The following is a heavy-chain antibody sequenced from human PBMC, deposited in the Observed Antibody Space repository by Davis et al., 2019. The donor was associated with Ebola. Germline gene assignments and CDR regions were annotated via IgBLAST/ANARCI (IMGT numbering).Heavy chain of an antibody. CDR1: GGSLSSGGYF. CDR3: ARGVVGATRAFDI. CDR2: IYYSGST. D-gene: IGHD1-26*01. Sequence: SETLSLTCSVSGGSLSSGGYFWSWIRQHPGKGLEWIGYIYYSGSTYYNPSLKSRVTISVDTSKNQFSLKLSSVTAADTAVYYCARGVVGATRAFDIWGQGTMVTVSS. V-gene: IGHV4-61*08. J-gene: IGHJ3*02.